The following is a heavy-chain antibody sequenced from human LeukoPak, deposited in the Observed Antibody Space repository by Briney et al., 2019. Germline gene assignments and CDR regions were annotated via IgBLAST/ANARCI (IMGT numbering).Heavy chain of an antibody. D-gene: IGHD1-26*01. CDR1: GYSFTTYW. CDR2: IDPSDSYT. J-gene: IGHJ4*02. CDR3: ARHGGGSYYYFDY. Sequence: GESLNISCKGSGYSFTTYWISWVRQMPGKGLEWMGRIDPSDSYTNYSPSFQGHVTISADNPVSTVYLQWSSLKASDTAMYYCARHGGGSYYYFDYWGQGTLVTVSA. V-gene: IGHV5-10-1*01.